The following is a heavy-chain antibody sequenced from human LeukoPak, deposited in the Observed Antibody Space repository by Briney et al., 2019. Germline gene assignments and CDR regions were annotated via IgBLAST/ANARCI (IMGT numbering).Heavy chain of an antibody. CDR2: ISDSGST. Sequence: SETLSLTCVVSGVSLSTHHWSWIRQSPGRGLEWIGYISDSGSTNYNPSLKSRVTISVDTSKNQFSLMLSSVTAADTAVYYCARGYDSSAYYPSNYWGQGTLVTVSS. J-gene: IGHJ4*02. D-gene: IGHD3-22*01. CDR1: GVSLSTHH. V-gene: IGHV4-59*11. CDR3: ARGYDSSAYYPSNY.